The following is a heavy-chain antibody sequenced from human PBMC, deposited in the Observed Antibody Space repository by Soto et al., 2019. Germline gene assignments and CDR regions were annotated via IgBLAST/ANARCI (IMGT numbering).Heavy chain of an antibody. Sequence: SETLSLTCSISGGSISNYYWSWIRQSPVNRLEWIGYIHYSGGTNSNPSLKSRVAMSVDTSKNQFALKLSSVTAADTAVYYCARDRYGSTLDYWGQGKLVTSPQ. V-gene: IGHV4-59*01. J-gene: IGHJ4*02. CDR1: GGSISNYY. CDR3: ARDRYGSTLDY. D-gene: IGHD3-10*01. CDR2: IHYSGGT.